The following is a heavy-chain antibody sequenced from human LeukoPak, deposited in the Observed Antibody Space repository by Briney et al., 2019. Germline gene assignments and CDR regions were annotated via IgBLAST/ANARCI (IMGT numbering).Heavy chain of an antibody. CDR1: GFTFRNFA. CDR3: AKDIELFVS. J-gene: IGHJ4*02. V-gene: IGHV3-23*01. D-gene: IGHD1-26*01. Sequence: HPGGSLRLSCAASGFTFRNFAMSWVRQAPGKGLEWVSGLSHGGTRTFYAASVKGRFTISRDDSNSTLFLQMDSLRVEDTATYYCAKDIELFVSWGQGTLVTVSS. CDR2: LSHGGTRT.